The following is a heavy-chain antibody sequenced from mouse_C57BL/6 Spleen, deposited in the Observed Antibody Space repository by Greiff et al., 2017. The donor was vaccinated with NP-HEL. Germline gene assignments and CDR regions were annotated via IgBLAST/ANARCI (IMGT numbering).Heavy chain of an antibody. CDR1: GYTFTSYW. Sequence: VQLQQPGAELVKPGASVKMSCKASGYTFTSYWITWVKQRPGQGLEWIGDIYPGSGSTNYNEKFKSKATLTVYTSSSTAYMQLSSLTSEDSAVYYCARGDDYDGYAMDYWGQGTSVTVSS. CDR3: ARGDDYDGYAMDY. J-gene: IGHJ4*01. V-gene: IGHV1-55*01. D-gene: IGHD2-4*01. CDR2: IYPGSGST.